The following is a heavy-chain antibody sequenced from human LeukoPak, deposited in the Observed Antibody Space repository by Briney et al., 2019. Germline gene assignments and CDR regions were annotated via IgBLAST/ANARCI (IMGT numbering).Heavy chain of an antibody. CDR3: ARGRGGDYYYYYMDV. CDR1: GYTFTSYD. D-gene: IGHD2-15*01. J-gene: IGHJ6*03. CDR2: MNPNSGNT. Sequence: GASVKVSCKASGYTFTSYDINWVRQATGQGLEWMGWMNPNSGNTGYAQKFQGRVTITRNTSISTAYMELSSLRSEDTAVYYCARGRGGDYYYYYMDVWGKGTTVTVSS. V-gene: IGHV1-8*03.